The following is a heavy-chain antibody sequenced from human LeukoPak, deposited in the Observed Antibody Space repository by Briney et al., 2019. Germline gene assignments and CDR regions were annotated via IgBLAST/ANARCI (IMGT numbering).Heavy chain of an antibody. D-gene: IGHD2-15*01. V-gene: IGHV1-69*13. CDR1: GGTFSSYA. CDR2: IIPIFGTA. Sequence: SVKVSCKASGGTFSSYAISWVRQAPGQGLEWMGGIIPIFGTANYAQKFQGRVTITADESTSTAYMELSSLRSEDTAVYYCARAPRAALIGLPGYYIDYWGQGTLVTVSS. CDR3: ARAPRAALIGLPGYYIDY. J-gene: IGHJ4*02.